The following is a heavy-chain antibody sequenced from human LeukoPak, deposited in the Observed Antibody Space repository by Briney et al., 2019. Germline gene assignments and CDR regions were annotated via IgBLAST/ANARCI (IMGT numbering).Heavy chain of an antibody. CDR2: IRFDGSSI. Sequence: GGSLRLSCTTSGYTFGDYGMSWVRQAPGKGLEWVAFIRFDGSSIYYADSVKGRFTISRDNSKNTLYVQMNSLRAEDTAVYYCARGETDIDYWGQGTLVTVSS. V-gene: IGHV3-30*02. J-gene: IGHJ4*02. CDR3: ARGETDIDY. CDR1: GYTFGDYG.